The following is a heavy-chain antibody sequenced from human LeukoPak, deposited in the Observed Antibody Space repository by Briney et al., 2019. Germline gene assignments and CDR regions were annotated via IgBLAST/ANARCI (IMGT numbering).Heavy chain of an antibody. V-gene: IGHV3-33*08. D-gene: IGHD5-24*01. CDR3: ARGRDGSFLDY. CDR2: IWYDGSNK. CDR1: GFTFSSYS. J-gene: IGHJ4*02. Sequence: GGSLRLSCAASGFTFSSYSMNWVRQAPGKGLEWVAVIWYDGSNKYYADSVKGQFTISRDNSKNTLYLQMNSLRAEDTAVYYCARGRDGSFLDYWGQGTLVTVSS.